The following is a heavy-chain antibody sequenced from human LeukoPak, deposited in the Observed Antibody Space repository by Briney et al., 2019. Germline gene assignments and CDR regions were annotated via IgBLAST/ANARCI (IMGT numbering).Heavy chain of an antibody. CDR1: GYTFTSYA. D-gene: IGHD3-22*01. V-gene: IGHV1-3*01. J-gene: IGHJ4*02. Sequence: ASVKVSCKASGYTFTSYAMHWVRQAPGQRLEWMGWINAGNGNTKYSQKFQGRVTITRDTSASTAYMELRSLRSDDTAVYYCAALTSDYYDSSGYHSDYWGQGTLVTVSS. CDR3: AALTSDYYDSSGYHSDY. CDR2: INAGNGNT.